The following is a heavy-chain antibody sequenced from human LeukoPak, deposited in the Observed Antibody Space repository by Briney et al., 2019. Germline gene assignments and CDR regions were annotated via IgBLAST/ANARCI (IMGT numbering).Heavy chain of an antibody. D-gene: IGHD2-15*01. CDR1: GFTFSRYW. J-gene: IGHJ4*02. V-gene: IGHV3-74*01. CDR2: INTDGSST. CDR3: ARAPYSNLDSGGIGY. Sequence: GGSLRLSCAASGFTFSRYWMHWVRHAPGKGLVWVSRINTDGSSTSYADSVKGRFTISRDNAKNTLYLQMNSLRAEDTAVYNCARAPYSNLDSGGIGYWGQGTLVTVSS.